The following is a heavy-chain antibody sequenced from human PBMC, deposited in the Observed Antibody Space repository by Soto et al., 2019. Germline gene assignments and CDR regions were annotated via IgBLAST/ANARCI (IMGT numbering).Heavy chain of an antibody. CDR3: AKDIFGSSPGP. Sequence: SLRLSCAASGFTFDDYAMHWVRQAPGKGLEWVSGISWNSGSIGYADSVKGRFTISRDNAKNSLYLQMNSLRAEDTALYYCAKDIFGSSPGPWGQGTLVTVSS. CDR2: ISWNSGSI. V-gene: IGHV3-9*01. D-gene: IGHD3-16*01. J-gene: IGHJ5*02. CDR1: GFTFDDYA.